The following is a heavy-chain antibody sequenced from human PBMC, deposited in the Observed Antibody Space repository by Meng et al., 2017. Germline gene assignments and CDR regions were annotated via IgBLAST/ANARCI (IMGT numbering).Heavy chain of an antibody. CDR3: ARDYGDYAWIAKRWFDP. CDR1: GGTFSSYA. Sequence: GQVGRSGAEVRKPGFSVKGSCKASGGTFSSYAISWVGQAPGQGLEWMGGIIPIFGTANYAQKFQGRVTITADESTSTAYMELSSLRSEDTAVYYCARDYGDYAWIAKRWFDPWGQGTLVTVSS. J-gene: IGHJ5*02. CDR2: IIPIFGTA. D-gene: IGHD4-17*01. V-gene: IGHV1-69*01.